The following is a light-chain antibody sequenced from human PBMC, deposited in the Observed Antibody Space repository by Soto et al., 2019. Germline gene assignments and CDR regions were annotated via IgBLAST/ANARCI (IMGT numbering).Light chain of an antibody. CDR2: GAS. CDR3: QQYGVSPRA. J-gene: IGKJ1*01. Sequence: EIVLTQSPGTLSLSPGERATLSCTASESVTNRLLGWHQQKPGQPPRLLIYGASNRVTGTPDRFSGSGSETDFTLTISRLEPEDFAVYYCQQYGVSPRAFGQGTRVEIK. CDR1: ESVTNRL. V-gene: IGKV3-20*01.